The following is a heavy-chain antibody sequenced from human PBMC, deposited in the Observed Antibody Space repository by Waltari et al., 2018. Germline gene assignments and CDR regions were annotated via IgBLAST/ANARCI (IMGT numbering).Heavy chain of an antibody. Sequence: QVQLQESGPGLVRPSQTLSLTCPVSGGSISSGRVYWTWIRQPAGKGLEWVGHIFTSGSTKYNPSLKSRVSVSLDTSENQFSLRLSSVTAADTAVYYCARDEARYYDIMTGGGYYGLDVWGQGTTVTVSS. V-gene: IGHV4-61*02. J-gene: IGHJ6*02. CDR2: IFTSGST. CDR1: GGSISSGRVY. D-gene: IGHD3-9*01. CDR3: ARDEARYYDIMTGGGYYGLDV.